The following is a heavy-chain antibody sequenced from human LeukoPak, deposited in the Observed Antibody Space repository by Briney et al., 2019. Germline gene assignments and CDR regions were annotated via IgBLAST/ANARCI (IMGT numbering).Heavy chain of an antibody. V-gene: IGHV4-61*02. Sequence: SETLSLTCTVSGGSISSGSYYWSWIRQPAGKGLEWIGRIYASGSTNYNPSLKSRVTISVDTSKNQFSLKLSSVTAADTAVYYCARSDYYDSSGYYYYYYYMDVWGKGTTVTISS. CDR1: GGSISSGSYY. D-gene: IGHD3-22*01. CDR3: ARSDYYDSSGYYYYYYYMDV. J-gene: IGHJ6*03. CDR2: IYASGST.